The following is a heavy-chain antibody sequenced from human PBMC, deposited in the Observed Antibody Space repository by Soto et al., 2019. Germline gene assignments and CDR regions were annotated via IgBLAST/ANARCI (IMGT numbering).Heavy chain of an antibody. CDR1: GGTFSSYA. J-gene: IGHJ4*02. D-gene: IGHD2-15*01. CDR3: ARGQGRGYCSGGSCYSFGY. Sequence: QVQLVQSGAEVQKPGSSVKVSCKASGGTFSSYAISWVRQAPGQGLEWMGGIIPIFGTANYAQKFQGRVTITAAESTSTAYLELSSLRSEDTAVYYCARGQGRGYCSGGSCYSFGYWGQGTLVTVSS. CDR2: IIPIFGTA. V-gene: IGHV1-69*01.